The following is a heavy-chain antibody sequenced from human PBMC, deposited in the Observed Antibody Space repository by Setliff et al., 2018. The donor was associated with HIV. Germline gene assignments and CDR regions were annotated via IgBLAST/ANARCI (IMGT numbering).Heavy chain of an antibody. CDR3: ARDQKGYSYGYFDS. CDR1: GGSIRTGAYY. V-gene: IGHV4-61*02. Sequence: SETLSLTCTVSGGSIRTGAYYWSWIRQPAGKGLEWIGRMHTSGNTNYNPSLKSRVTMSVDTSKNQFSLRLSSVTAADTAVYYCARDQKGYSYGYFDSWGQGTLVTVSS. CDR2: MHTSGNT. J-gene: IGHJ4*02. D-gene: IGHD5-18*01.